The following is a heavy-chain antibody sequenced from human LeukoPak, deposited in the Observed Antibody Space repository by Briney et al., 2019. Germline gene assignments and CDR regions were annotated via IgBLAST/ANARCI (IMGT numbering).Heavy chain of an antibody. Sequence: GGSLRLSCAASGNYWMHWVRQAPGKGLVWVSHINSDGSWTSYADSVKGRFTISKDNAKNTVYLQMNSLRAEDTAVYYCARHIDWFDPWGQGTLVTVSS. V-gene: IGHV3-74*01. J-gene: IGHJ5*02. CDR3: ARHIDWFDP. CDR2: INSDGSWT. CDR1: GNYW.